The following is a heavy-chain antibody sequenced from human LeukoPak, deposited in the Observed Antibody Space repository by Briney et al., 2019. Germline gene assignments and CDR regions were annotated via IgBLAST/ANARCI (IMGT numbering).Heavy chain of an antibody. V-gene: IGHV3-7*03. CDR3: AKENGEVVPDANMEGSFDY. CDR2: INQDESTK. J-gene: IGHJ4*02. CDR1: GFRLSNSR. D-gene: IGHD2-2*01. Sequence: PGGSLRLSCAATGFRLSNSRMTWVRHAPGKGPEWLANINQDESTKNYVDSVESRFTISRDNAKNSLFLQMNSLRAEDTAIYYCAKENGEVVPDANMEGSFDYWGQGTLVTVSS.